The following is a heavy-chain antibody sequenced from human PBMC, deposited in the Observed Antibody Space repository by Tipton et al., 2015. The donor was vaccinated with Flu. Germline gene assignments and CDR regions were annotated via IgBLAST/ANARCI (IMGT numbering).Heavy chain of an antibody. J-gene: IGHJ4*02. V-gene: IGHV4-59*12. CDR3: ARDRGWPASLDY. CDR1: GDSISDYY. D-gene: IGHD3-10*01. CDR2: IYYTGST. Sequence: TLSLTCTVSGDSISDYYWSWIRQSPGRGLEWIGYIYYTGSTDYNPSLESRVTISVDKSEKHFSLRLNSVTAADTAVYYCARDRGWPASLDYWGQGILVTVSS.